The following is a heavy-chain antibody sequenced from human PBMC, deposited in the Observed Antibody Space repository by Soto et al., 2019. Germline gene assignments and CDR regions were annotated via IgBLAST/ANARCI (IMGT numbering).Heavy chain of an antibody. J-gene: IGHJ4*02. V-gene: IGHV1-18*01. D-gene: IGHD6-19*01. CDR1: GYTFISYG. CDR2: INAFNGNT. Sequence: QVQLVQSGAEVKKPGASVKVSCKASGYTFISYGISWVRQAPGQGLEWMGWINAFNGNTNYAQKLQGRVTMTRDTSTRTAYMELRSLRSDDTAVYSFARAPVAGTYFDYWGQGTLVTVSS. CDR3: ARAPVAGTYFDY.